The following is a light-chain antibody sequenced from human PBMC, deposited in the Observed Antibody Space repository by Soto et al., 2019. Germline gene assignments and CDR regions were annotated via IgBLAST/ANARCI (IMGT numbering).Light chain of an antibody. CDR1: QSVSSYY. Sequence: EIVLTQSPGTLSLSPGERATLSCRASQSVSSYYLAWYQQKPGQAPRLLIYAASSRATGIPDRFSGGGSGTDFTLTISRLEPEDFAVYYCQQLRMYPSTFGGGTKVEIK. CDR2: AAS. CDR3: QQLRMYPST. V-gene: IGKV3-20*01. J-gene: IGKJ4*01.